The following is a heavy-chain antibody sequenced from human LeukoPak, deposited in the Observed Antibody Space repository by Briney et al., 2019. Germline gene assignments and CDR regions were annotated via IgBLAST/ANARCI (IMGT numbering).Heavy chain of an antibody. J-gene: IGHJ4*02. CDR2: IYTSGST. CDR1: GGSLSSGSYY. CDR3: ARGLYCGGDCYWFDY. Sequence: SQTLSLTCTVSGGSLSSGSYYWSWVRQPAGKGLEWLGRIYTSGSTNYNPSLKSRVTISVDTSKNQFSLKLSSVTAADTAVYYCARGLYCGGDCYWFDYWGQGTLVTVSS. V-gene: IGHV4-61*02. D-gene: IGHD2-21*02.